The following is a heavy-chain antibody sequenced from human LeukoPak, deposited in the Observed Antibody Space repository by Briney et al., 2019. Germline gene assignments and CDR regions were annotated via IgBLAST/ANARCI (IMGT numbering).Heavy chain of an antibody. D-gene: IGHD2-15*01. Sequence: GGSLRLSCTASGFTFGDYAMSWFRQAPGKGLEWVGFIRSKAYGGTTEYAASVKGRFTISRDDSKSIAYLQMNSLKTEDTAVYYCTRARHRYCSGGSCYPRPLFDYWGPGTLVTVSS. J-gene: IGHJ4*02. CDR3: TRARHRYCSGGSCYPRPLFDY. CDR1: GFTFGDYA. V-gene: IGHV3-49*03. CDR2: IRSKAYGGTT.